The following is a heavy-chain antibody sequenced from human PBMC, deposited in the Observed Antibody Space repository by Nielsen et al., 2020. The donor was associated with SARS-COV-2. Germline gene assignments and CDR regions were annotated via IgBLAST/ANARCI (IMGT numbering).Heavy chain of an antibody. V-gene: IGHV3-48*04. D-gene: IGHD2-15*01. J-gene: IGHJ3*02. CDR3: AKALVVAANDAFDN. CDR2: SSATSSTV. Sequence: WSRQRPGKGLEWVSYSSATSSTVYYADSVRGRFTISRDNAKNSLYLQMNSLRAEDTAVYYCAKALVVAANDAFDNWGQGTMVTVSS.